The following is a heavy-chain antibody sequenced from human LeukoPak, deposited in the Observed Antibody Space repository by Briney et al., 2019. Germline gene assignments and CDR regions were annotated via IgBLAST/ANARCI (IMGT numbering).Heavy chain of an antibody. Sequence: GGSLRLSCAASGFTFSSYWMHWVSQAPGKGLVWVSRISSDGSSTSYAASVKGRFTISRDNAKNTLYLQMNSLRAEATAVYYCARDTTVAPLFDYWGQGTLVTVSS. CDR1: GFTFSSYW. CDR2: ISSDGSST. J-gene: IGHJ4*02. D-gene: IGHD4-23*01. CDR3: ARDTTVAPLFDY. V-gene: IGHV3-74*01.